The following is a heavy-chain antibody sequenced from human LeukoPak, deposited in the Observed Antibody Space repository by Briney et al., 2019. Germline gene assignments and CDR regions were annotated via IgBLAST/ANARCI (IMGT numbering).Heavy chain of an antibody. D-gene: IGHD2-15*01. CDR3: AKGLGYCSGGSCYDYAFDI. CDR2: ISGSGGST. CDR1: GFTFSSYA. V-gene: IGHV3-23*01. J-gene: IGHJ3*02. Sequence: GGSLRLSCAASGFTFSSYAMSWVRQAPGKGLEWVSAISGSGGSTYYADSVKGRFTISRDNSKNTLYLQMNSLRAEDTAVYYCAKGLGYCSGGSCYDYAFDIWGQGTMVTVSS.